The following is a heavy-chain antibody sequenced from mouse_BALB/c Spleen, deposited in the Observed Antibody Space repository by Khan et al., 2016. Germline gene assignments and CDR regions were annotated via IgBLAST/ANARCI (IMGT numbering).Heavy chain of an antibody. J-gene: IGHJ3*01. CDR1: GFNIKDTY. CDR3: ARSPYDYDVGFAY. D-gene: IGHD2-4*01. CDR2: IDPAHGNT. V-gene: IGHV14-3*02. Sequence: EVQLQESGAELVKPGASVKLSCTASGFNIKDTYMHWVKQRPEQGLEWIGRIDPAHGNTKYDPKFQGKATITADTSSKTAYLQLSSLTSADTAVYYWARSPYDYDVGFAYGGQGTLVTVSA.